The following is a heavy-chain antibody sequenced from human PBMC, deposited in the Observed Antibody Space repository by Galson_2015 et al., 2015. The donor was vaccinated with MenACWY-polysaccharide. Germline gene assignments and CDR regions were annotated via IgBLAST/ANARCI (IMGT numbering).Heavy chain of an antibody. D-gene: IGHD3/OR15-3a*01. Sequence: SLRLSCAASGLTFSNYWMSWVRQAPGKGLEWVANIKQDGSEKYYVDSVKGRFTISRDNAKNSLYLQMNSLRAEDTAMYYCASQTWTGYFDYWGQGTLATVSS. CDR1: GLTFSNYW. V-gene: IGHV3-7*03. CDR2: IKQDGSEK. J-gene: IGHJ4*02. CDR3: ASQTWTGYFDY.